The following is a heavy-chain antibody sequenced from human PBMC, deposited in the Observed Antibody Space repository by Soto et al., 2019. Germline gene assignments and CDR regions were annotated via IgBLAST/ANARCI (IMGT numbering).Heavy chain of an antibody. CDR3: ARGSDAVVGSDLRKNQNWLDP. Sequence: PSETLSLTCAVYGGSLSGYYWNWIRQPPGKGLEWIGEINHSANTHHNPSLKSRVILSLDTSKNQFSLNLTSVTAADTAVYYCARGSDAVVGSDLRKNQNWLDPWGQGTQVTVSS. CDR1: GGSLSGYY. J-gene: IGHJ5*02. CDR2: INHSANT. D-gene: IGHD2-15*01. V-gene: IGHV4-34*01.